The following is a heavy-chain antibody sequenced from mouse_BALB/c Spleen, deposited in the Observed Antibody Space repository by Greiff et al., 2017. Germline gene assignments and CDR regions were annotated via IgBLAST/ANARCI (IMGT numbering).Heavy chain of an antibody. D-gene: IGHD4-1*01. CDR1: GFTFSSYT. J-gene: IGHJ3*01. CDR2: ISSGGSYT. CDR3: TRVWDGILAY. Sequence: DVMLVESGGGLVKPGGSLKLSCAASGFTFSSYTMSWVRQTPEKRLEWVATISSGGSYTYYPDSVKGRFTISRDNAKNTLYLQMSSLKSEDTAMYYCTRVWDGILAYWGQGTLVTVSA. V-gene: IGHV5-6-4*01.